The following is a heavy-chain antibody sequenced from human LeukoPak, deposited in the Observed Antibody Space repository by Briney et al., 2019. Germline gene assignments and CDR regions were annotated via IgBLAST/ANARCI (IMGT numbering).Heavy chain of an antibody. CDR1: GFTFSSNG. J-gene: IGHJ3*02. CDR3: ARVMIDGAFDM. V-gene: IGHV3-30*02. CDR2: IQYDGSKK. D-gene: IGHD3-22*01. Sequence: GGSLRLSCVASGFTFSSNGMHWVRQAPGKGLEWVTFIQYDGSKKYYADSVKGRFTISRDNSKNTLYLEMNSLRAEDTAVYYCARVMIDGAFDMWGQGTMVTVSS.